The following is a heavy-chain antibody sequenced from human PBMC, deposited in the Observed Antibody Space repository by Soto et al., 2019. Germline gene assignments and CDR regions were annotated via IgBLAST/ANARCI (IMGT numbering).Heavy chain of an antibody. J-gene: IGHJ3*02. CDR2: IKSKTDGGTT. CDR3: TTELPGYSSGFGAFDI. V-gene: IGHV3-15*01. CDR1: GFTFSNAW. Sequence: EVQLVESGGGLVKPGGSLRLSCAASGFTFSNAWMSWVRQAPGKGLEWVGRIKSKTDGGTTDYAAPVKGRFTISRDDSKNTLYLQMNRLKTEDTAVYYCTTELPGYSSGFGAFDIWGQGTMVTVSS. D-gene: IGHD6-19*01.